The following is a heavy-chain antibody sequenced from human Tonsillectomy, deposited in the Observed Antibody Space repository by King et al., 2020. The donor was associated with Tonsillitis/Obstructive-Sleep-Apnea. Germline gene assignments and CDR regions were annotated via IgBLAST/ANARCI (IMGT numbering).Heavy chain of an antibody. Sequence: VQLVESGGGVVQPGRSLRLSCAASGFIFSSYAMHWVRQAPGKGLEWVAVISYDGNYKYYADSVKGRFTISRDNSENTLYLQMNSLRAEDTAVYYCARGTDYDFWSGFDYWGQGTLVTVSS. D-gene: IGHD3-3*01. V-gene: IGHV3-30*04. CDR2: ISYDGNYK. CDR1: GFIFSSYA. CDR3: ARGTDYDFWSGFDY. J-gene: IGHJ4*02.